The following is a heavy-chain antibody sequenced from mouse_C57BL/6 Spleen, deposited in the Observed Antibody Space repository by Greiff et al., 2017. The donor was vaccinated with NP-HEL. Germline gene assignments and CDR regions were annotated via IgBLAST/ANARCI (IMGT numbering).Heavy chain of an antibody. V-gene: IGHV14-4*01. J-gene: IGHJ3*01. Sequence: EVQLQQSGAELVRPGASVKLSCTASGFNIKDDYMHWVKQRPEQGLERIGWIDPENGDTESASKFQGKATITADTSSNTAYLQLSSLTSEDTAVYYCTPSYDAGFAYWSQGTLVTVSA. CDR1: GFNIKDDY. D-gene: IGHD2-3*01. CDR3: TPSYDAGFAY. CDR2: IDPENGDT.